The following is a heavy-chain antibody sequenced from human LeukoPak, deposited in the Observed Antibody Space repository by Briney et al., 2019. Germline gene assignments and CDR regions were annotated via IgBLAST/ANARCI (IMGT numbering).Heavy chain of an antibody. V-gene: IGHV4-34*01. CDR2: INHSGST. CDR1: GGSFSGYY. Sequence: PSETLSLTCAVYGGSFSGYYWSWTRQPPGKGLEWIGEINHSGSTNYNPSLKSRVTISVDTSKNQFSLKLSSVTAADTAVYYCARGAPSSSHGYYFDYWGQGTLVTVSS. CDR3: ARGAPSSSHGYYFDY. D-gene: IGHD6-6*01. J-gene: IGHJ4*02.